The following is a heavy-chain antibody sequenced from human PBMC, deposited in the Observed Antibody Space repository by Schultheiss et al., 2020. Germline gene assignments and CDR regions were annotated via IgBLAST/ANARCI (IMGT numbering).Heavy chain of an antibody. CDR3: ARGDGSGSYYFDY. CDR1: GGSISSYY. J-gene: IGHJ4*02. D-gene: IGHD3-10*01. CDR2: IYYSGST. Sequence: SETLSLTCTVSGGSISSYYWSWIRQPPGKGLEWIGYIYYSGSTNYNPSLKSRVTISVDTSKNQFSLKLSSVTAADTAVYYCARGDGSGSYYFDYWGQGTLVTVSS. V-gene: IGHV4-59*01.